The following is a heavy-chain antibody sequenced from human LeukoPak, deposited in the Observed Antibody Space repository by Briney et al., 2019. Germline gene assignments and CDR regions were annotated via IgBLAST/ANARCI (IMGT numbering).Heavy chain of an antibody. D-gene: IGHD2-21*02. Sequence: ASVKVSCKASGYTFTSYAMNWVRQAPGQGLEWMGWINTNTGNPTYAPGFTGRFVFSLDTSVSTAYLQISSLKAEDTAVYYCARDSALCGGDCYSDFDYWGQGTLVTVSS. CDR3: ARDSALCGGDCYSDFDY. CDR1: GYTFTSYA. CDR2: INTNTGNP. J-gene: IGHJ4*02. V-gene: IGHV7-4-1*02.